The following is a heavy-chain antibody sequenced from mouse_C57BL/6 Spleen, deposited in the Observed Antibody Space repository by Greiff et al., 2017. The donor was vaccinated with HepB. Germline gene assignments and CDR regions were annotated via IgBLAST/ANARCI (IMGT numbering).Heavy chain of an antibody. CDR1: CFPFRYSG. Sequence: VKLVASGGGFVPPGWSLPLSCAASCFPFRYSGLPFVLPAPSTFLEWIAYISSCLLHIYYADTVKGRFTISRDNAKNTLFLQMTSLRSEDTAMYYCARRVYDGYYGAMDYWGQGTSVTVSS. J-gene: IGHJ4*01. CDR2: ISSCLLHI. D-gene: IGHD2-3*01. CDR3: ARRVYDGYYGAMDY. V-gene: IGHV5-17*01.